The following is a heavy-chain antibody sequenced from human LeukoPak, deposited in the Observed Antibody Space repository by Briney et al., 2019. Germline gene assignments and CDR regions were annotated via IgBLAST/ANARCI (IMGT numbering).Heavy chain of an antibody. CDR2: IKQDGSEK. J-gene: IGHJ3*02. V-gene: IGHV3-7*01. CDR3: ARDAGRREDI. CDR1: GFTFSSYW. Sequence: GGSLRLSCAASGFTFSSYWMSWVRQAPGKGLEWVANIKQDGSEKYYVDSVKGRFTIPRDNAKNSMSLQMNSLRAEDTALYYCARDAGRREDIWGQGTMVTVSS. D-gene: IGHD1-1*01.